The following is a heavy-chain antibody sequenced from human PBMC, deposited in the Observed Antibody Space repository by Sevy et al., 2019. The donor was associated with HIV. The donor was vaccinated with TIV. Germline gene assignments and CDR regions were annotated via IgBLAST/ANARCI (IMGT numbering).Heavy chain of an antibody. CDR2: INWSGGST. D-gene: IGHD3-3*01. CDR1: GFTFDDYG. CDR3: ARDGVGPHNGLLRLLEWQIDY. J-gene: IGHJ4*02. V-gene: IGHV3-20*04. Sequence: GGSLRLSCTASGFTFDDYGMSWVRQAPGKGLEWVSGINWSGGSTEYADPVKGRFTVSTDNTKNSLYLQMNSRRAEDTALYYCARDGVGPHNGLLRLLEWQIDYWGQGTLVTVSS.